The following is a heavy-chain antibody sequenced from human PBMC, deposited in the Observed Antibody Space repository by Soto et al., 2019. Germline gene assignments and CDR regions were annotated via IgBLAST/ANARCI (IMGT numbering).Heavy chain of an antibody. CDR1: GGSISRSPYY. J-gene: IGHJ4*02. D-gene: IGHD1-1*01. Sequence: QLQLQESGPGLVKPSETLSLTCTVSGGSISRSPYYWAWIRQPPGKGLQWIGNIYYNGNTFYNPSLKSRFTISIDPSKSQFSLGLSSVTASDTAVYYCARHGPLTNNWNQLNYWGQGTLVTVSS. CDR2: IYYNGNT. V-gene: IGHV4-39*01. CDR3: ARHGPLTNNWNQLNY.